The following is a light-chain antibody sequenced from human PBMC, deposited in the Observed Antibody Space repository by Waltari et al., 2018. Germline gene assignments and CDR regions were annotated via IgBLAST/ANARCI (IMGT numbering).Light chain of an antibody. CDR1: NLGDMY. CDR3: QAWDTTTAP. V-gene: IGLV3-1*01. J-gene: IGLJ2*01. CDR2: QDN. Sequence: SYKLTQPPSVSVSPGQPAIITCPGHNLGDMYTAWYQQKPGQSPLLVIYQDNKRPSGIPDRFSGSNSGNTATLTISGTLAMDEADYYCQAWDTTTAPFGGGTKLTVL.